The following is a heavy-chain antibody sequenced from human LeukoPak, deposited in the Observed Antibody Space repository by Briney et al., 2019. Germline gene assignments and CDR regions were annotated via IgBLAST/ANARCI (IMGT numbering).Heavy chain of an antibody. CDR1: GGSFSGYY. CDR3: ARGPAPYYYDSSGYYYFDY. D-gene: IGHD3-22*01. Sequence: TSETLSLTCAVYGGSFSGYYWSWIRQPPGKGLEWIGEINHSGSTNYNPSLKSRVTISVDTPKNQFSLKLSSVTAADTAVYYCARGPAPYYYDSSGYYYFDYWGQGTLVTVSS. V-gene: IGHV4-34*01. J-gene: IGHJ4*02. CDR2: INHSGST.